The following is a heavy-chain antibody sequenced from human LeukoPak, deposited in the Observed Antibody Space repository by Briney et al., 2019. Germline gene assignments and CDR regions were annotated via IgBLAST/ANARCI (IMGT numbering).Heavy chain of an antibody. CDR1: GGSVSSGSYY. CDR3: ARELLWFGIFDY. CDR2: IYYSGST. J-gene: IGHJ4*02. D-gene: IGHD3-10*01. V-gene: IGHV4-61*01. Sequence: SETLSLTSTVSGGSVSSGSYYWSWIRQPPGKGLEWIGYIYYSGSTNYNPSLKSRVTISVDTSKNQFSLKLSSVTAADTAVYYCARELLWFGIFDYWGQGTLVTVSS.